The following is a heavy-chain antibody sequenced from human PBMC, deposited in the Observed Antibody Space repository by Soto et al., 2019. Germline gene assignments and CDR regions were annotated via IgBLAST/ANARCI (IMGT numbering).Heavy chain of an antibody. CDR1: GFSFDDYA. CDR3: AKSTGGTANGMGV. J-gene: IGHJ6*02. Sequence: GGSLRRSCAASGFSFDDYAMHWVRQAPGKGLEWVSGISWNSGTIGYADSVKGRFTISRDNAKNSLYLQMNSLRAEDTALYYCAKSTGGTANGMGVWGQGTTVTVSS. D-gene: IGHD2-8*02. CDR2: ISWNSGTI. V-gene: IGHV3-9*01.